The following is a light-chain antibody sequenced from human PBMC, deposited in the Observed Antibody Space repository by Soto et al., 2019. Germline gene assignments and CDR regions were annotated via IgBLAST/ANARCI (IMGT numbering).Light chain of an antibody. V-gene: IGKV1-5*01. CDR1: HSLNGR. J-gene: IGKJ1*01. CDR3: QQYTYYST. CDR2: DVS. Sequence: DIQMTQSPSTLSSSIGDRVTITCRASHSLNGRLAWYRQRPGHAPDLLIYDVSTLETGVPSRFRGTGSETEFTLTISGLQPDDFATYYCQQYTYYSTFGPGTTVEIK.